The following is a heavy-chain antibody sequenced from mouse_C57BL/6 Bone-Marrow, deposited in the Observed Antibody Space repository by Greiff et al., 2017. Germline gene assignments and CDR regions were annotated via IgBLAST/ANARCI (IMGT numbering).Heavy chain of an antibody. V-gene: IGHV1-7*01. CDR1: GYTFTSYW. CDR3: SRYGGSSDAMDY. J-gene: IGHJ4*01. Sequence: QVHVKQSGAELAKPGASVKLSCKASGYTFTSYWMHWVKQRPGQGLEWIGYINPSSGYTKYNQKFKDKATLTADKSSSTAYMQRSSLTYEDSAVYYCSRYGGSSDAMDYWGQGTSVTVSS. D-gene: IGHD1-1*01. CDR2: INPSSGYT.